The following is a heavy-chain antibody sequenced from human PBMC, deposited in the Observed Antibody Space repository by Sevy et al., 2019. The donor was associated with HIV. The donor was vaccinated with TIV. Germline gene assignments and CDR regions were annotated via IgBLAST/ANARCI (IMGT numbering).Heavy chain of an antibody. CDR1: GYTFTSYG. CDR2: ISAYNGNT. Sequence: ASVKVSCKASGYTFTSYGISWVRQAPGQGLEWMGWISAYNGNTNYAQKLQGRVTMTTDTSTSTAYMELRSLRSDDTAVYYCARDVAKYCSGGSCSHHDAFDIWGPGTMVTVSS. CDR3: ARDVAKYCSGGSCSHHDAFDI. V-gene: IGHV1-18*01. J-gene: IGHJ3*02. D-gene: IGHD2-15*01.